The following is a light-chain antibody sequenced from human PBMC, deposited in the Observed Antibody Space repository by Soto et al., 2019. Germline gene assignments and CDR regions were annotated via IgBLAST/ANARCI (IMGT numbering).Light chain of an antibody. CDR2: DAS. V-gene: IGKV3-11*01. CDR3: QQRSTWPPALS. J-gene: IGKJ4*01. CDR1: QSVSIL. Sequence: EIVMTQSPATLSVSPGERATLSCRASQSVSILLAWYQQKPGQAPRLLIYDASKRATGIPDRFSGSGSGTDFTLTISSLEPEDFAVYYCQQRSTWPPALSFGGGTKVDI.